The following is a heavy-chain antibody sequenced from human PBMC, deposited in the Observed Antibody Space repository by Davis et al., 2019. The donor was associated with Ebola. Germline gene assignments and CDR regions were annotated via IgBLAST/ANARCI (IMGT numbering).Heavy chain of an antibody. CDR2: IYSSGST. CDR3: ARGTYTTGRDYYSYYVMDV. D-gene: IGHD1-1*01. CDR1: GGSISSHY. Sequence: SETLSLTCTVSGGSISSHYWSWLRQPPGKGLEWIGYIYSSGSTKYHPSLTSRVTVSLDTSRNQFSLRLISVTSADTATYYCARGTYTTGRDYYSYYVMDVWGQGTTVTVSS. V-gene: IGHV4-59*11. J-gene: IGHJ6*02.